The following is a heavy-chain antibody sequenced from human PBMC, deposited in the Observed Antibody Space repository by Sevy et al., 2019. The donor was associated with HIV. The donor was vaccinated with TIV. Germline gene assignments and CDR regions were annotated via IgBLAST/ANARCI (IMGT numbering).Heavy chain of an antibody. CDR3: VKGIGYSGYETDY. J-gene: IGHJ4*02. V-gene: IGHV3-23*01. D-gene: IGHD5-12*01. CDR2: ISGSGIST. CDR1: GFTFSSYA. Sequence: GESLKITCAASGFTFSSYAMSWVRQAPGKGLEWVSAISGSGISTYYVDSVKGRFTISRDNSKNTLYLQMNNLRAEDTAVFYCVKGIGYSGYETDYWGQGTLVTVSS.